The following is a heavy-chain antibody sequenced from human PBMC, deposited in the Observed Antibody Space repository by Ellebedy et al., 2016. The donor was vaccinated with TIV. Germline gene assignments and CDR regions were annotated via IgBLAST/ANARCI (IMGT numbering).Heavy chain of an antibody. D-gene: IGHD2-2*01. CDR1: GYSFTSYW. Sequence: GESLKISXKGSGYSFTSYWIGWVRQMPGKGLEWMGIIYPGDSDTRYSPSFQGQVTISADKSISTAYLQWSSLKASDTAMYYCARLACSTSCRYYYYYGMDVWGQGTTVTVSS. V-gene: IGHV5-51*01. CDR3: ARLACSTSCRYYYYYGMDV. CDR2: IYPGDSDT. J-gene: IGHJ6*02.